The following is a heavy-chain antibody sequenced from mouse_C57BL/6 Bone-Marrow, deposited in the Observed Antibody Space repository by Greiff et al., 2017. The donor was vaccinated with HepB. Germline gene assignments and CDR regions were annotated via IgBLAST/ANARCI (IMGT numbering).Heavy chain of an antibody. Sequence: EVQLVESGGGLVQPGGSMKLSCVASGFTFSNYWMNWVRQSPEKGLEWVAQIRLKSDNYATHYAESVKGRFTISRDDSKSSVYLQMNNLRAEDTGIYYCTGGVSTVVAPDYWGQGTTLTVSS. CDR2: IRLKSDNYAT. CDR3: TGGVSTVVAPDY. CDR1: GFTFSNYW. J-gene: IGHJ2*01. D-gene: IGHD1-1*01. V-gene: IGHV6-3*01.